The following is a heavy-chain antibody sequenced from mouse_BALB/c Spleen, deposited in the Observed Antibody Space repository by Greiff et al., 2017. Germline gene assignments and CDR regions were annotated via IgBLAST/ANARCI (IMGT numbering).Heavy chain of an antibody. CDR3: TRSGRYGPYAMDY. Sequence: VQLQQSGTVLARPGASVKMSCKASGYTFTSYWMHWVKQRPGQGLEWIGAIYPGNSDTSYNQKFKGKAKLTAVTSTSTAYMELSSLTNEDSAVYYCTRSGRYGPYAMDYWGQGTSVTVSS. CDR2: IYPGNSDT. V-gene: IGHV1-5*01. CDR1: GYTFTSYW. J-gene: IGHJ4*01. D-gene: IGHD2-14*01.